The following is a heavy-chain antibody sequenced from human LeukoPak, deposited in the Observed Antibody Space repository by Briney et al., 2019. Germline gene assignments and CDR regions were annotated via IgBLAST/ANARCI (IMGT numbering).Heavy chain of an antibody. J-gene: IGHJ4*02. V-gene: IGHV4-59*01. D-gene: IGHD1-26*01. CDR1: GGSISRYS. CDR3: ARGYQISGTYSYYFDY. CDR2: IYYSGIT. Sequence: PSETLSLTCTVPGGSISRYSCSWIRQPPGKGLEWLGYIYYSGITNYNPALKSRVTISVDTSKNQFSLKLSSVTAADTAMYYCARGYQISGTYSYYFDYWGQGTLVTVSS.